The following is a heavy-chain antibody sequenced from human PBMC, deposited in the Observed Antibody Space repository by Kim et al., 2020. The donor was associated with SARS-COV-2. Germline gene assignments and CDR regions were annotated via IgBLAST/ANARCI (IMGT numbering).Heavy chain of an antibody. J-gene: IGHJ4*02. D-gene: IGHD3-10*01. V-gene: IGHV5-10-1*01. CDR3: ARHFHGSGSGGDY. Sequence: PSFQGHVTISADKSISTAYLQWSSLKASDTAMYYCARHFHGSGSGGDYWGQGTLVTVSS.